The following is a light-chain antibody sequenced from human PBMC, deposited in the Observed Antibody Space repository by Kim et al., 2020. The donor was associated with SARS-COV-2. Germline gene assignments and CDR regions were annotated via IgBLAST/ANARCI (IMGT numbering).Light chain of an antibody. Sequence: GQKVAISCSGNSSNIENNYVSWYQHLPGTAPKLLIYDNNKRPSGIPDRFSSSKSGTSATLGITGLQTGDEADYYCGTWDNSLSAVVFGGGTQLTVL. J-gene: IGLJ2*01. V-gene: IGLV1-51*01. CDR1: SSNIENNY. CDR3: GTWDNSLSAVV. CDR2: DNN.